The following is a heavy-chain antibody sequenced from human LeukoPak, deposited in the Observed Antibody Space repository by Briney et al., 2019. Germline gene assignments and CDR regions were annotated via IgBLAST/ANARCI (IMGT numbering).Heavy chain of an antibody. Sequence: SETLSLTCAVSGGSISGRNWWNWVRQPPGKGLEWIGEIHHSGESNYNPSLKSRVTLSIDKSTNQFSLKLSSVTAADTAIYYRARDSPAYCSGNNCYNWYFDLWGRGILITVSS. CDR2: IHHSGES. J-gene: IGHJ2*01. CDR1: GGSISGRNW. V-gene: IGHV4-4*02. CDR3: ARDSPAYCSGNNCYNWYFDL. D-gene: IGHD2-15*01.